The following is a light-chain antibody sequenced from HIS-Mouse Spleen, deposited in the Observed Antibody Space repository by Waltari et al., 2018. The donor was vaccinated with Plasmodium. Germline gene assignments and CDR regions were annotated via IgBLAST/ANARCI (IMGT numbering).Light chain of an antibody. CDR3: QQYNNWPPYT. Sequence: EIVLTQSPGTLSLSPGERATLSCRASQSVSSSYLAWYQQKPGQAPRLLILGASSRATGIPDRFSGSGSGTDFTLTISSMQSEDFAVYYCQQYNNWPPYTFGQGTKLEIK. V-gene: IGKV3-20*01. J-gene: IGKJ2*01. CDR2: GAS. CDR1: QSVSSSY.